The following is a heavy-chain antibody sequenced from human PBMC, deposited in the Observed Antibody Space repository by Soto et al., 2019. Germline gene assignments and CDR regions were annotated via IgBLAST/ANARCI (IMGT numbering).Heavy chain of an antibody. D-gene: IGHD4-17*01. CDR2: IYYSGTT. Sequence: QVQLQQSGPGLVKPSQTLSLMCAVSGAAITNANNYWSWIRQPPGKGLEWIGNIYYSGTTYLNPSLGGRVTISVDTSNNQFSLRLSSVTATDTAVYFCARVTRDFGDYGVYGVDAFDIWGHGTVVTVSP. CDR1: GAAITNANNY. CDR3: ARVTRDFGDYGVYGVDAFDI. V-gene: IGHV4-30-4*08. J-gene: IGHJ3*02.